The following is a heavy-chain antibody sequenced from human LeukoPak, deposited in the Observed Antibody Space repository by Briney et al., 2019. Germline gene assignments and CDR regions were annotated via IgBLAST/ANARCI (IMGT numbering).Heavy chain of an antibody. Sequence: SETLSLTCTVSGGSISSYYWSRIRQPPGKGLEWIGYIYYSGSTNYNPSLKSRVTISVDTSKNQFSLKLSSVTAADTAVYYCARRKQLGAFDYWGQGTLVTVSS. D-gene: IGHD6-6*01. J-gene: IGHJ4*02. CDR2: IYYSGST. V-gene: IGHV4-59*08. CDR1: GGSISSYY. CDR3: ARRKQLGAFDY.